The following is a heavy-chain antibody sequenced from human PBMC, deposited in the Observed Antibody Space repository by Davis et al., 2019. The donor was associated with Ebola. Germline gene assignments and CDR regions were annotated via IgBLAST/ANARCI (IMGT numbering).Heavy chain of an antibody. D-gene: IGHD2-21*01. CDR1: GYTFTSYA. Sequence: AASVKVSCKASGYTFTSYAMHWVRQAPGQRLEWMGWINAGTGNTKYSQKFQGRVTITRDNSASTAYMELSSLSSEDTAVYYCASMSVAIDYRGQGTLVTVSS. CDR3: ASMSVAIDY. J-gene: IGHJ4*02. CDR2: INAGTGNT. V-gene: IGHV1-3*01.